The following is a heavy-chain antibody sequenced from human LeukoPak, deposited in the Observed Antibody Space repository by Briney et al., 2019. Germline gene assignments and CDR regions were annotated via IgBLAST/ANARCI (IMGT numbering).Heavy chain of an antibody. Sequence: SETLSLTCKVSGYSIRSGYYWGWIRQPPGKGLEWIGSIYHSGSTYYNPSLKSRVTISVDTSKNQLSLKLSSVTAADTAVYYCASENRGYYYVSPWGQGTLVTVSS. CDR2: IYHSGST. CDR3: ASENRGYYYVSP. D-gene: IGHD3-22*01. J-gene: IGHJ5*02. CDR1: GYSIRSGYY. V-gene: IGHV4-38-2*02.